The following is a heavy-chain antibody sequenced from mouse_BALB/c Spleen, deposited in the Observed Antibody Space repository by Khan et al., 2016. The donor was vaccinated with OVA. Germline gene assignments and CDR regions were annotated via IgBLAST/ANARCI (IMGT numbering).Heavy chain of an antibody. J-gene: IGHJ2*01. Sequence: EVQLQQSGPELVKPGASVKISCKASGYSFTGYFMNWVMQSHGKSLEWIGRINPHIGETFYNQKFKGKATLTVDESSSTAHMELRSLASEDSAVYYCARISGSDFDYWGQGTPLTVSS. CDR2: INPHIGET. CDR1: GYSFTGYF. V-gene: IGHV1-20*02. CDR3: ARISGSDFDY. D-gene: IGHD1-1*01.